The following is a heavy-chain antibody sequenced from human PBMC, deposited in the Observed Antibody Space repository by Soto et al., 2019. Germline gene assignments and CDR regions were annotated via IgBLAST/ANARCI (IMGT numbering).Heavy chain of an antibody. CDR1: GFNFSSYA. CDR3: ARELSEYYDILTGYYRPIYYYYGMDV. D-gene: IGHD3-9*01. V-gene: IGHV3-30-3*01. CDR2: ISYDGSNK. Sequence: PGGSLRLSCAASGFNFSSYAMHWVRQAPGKGLEWVAVISYDGSNKYYADSVKGRFTISRDNSKNTLYLQMNSLRAEDTAVYYCARELSEYYDILTGYYRPIYYYYGMDVWGQGTTVTVSS. J-gene: IGHJ6*02.